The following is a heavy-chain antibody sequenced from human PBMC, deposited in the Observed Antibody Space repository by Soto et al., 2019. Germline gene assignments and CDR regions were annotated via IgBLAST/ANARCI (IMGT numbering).Heavy chain of an antibody. J-gene: IGHJ4*02. Sequence: QVQLVQSGAEVKKPGSSVKVSCKASGGTFSSYAISWVRQAPGQGLEWMGGIIPIFGTANYAQKFQGRVTITAEESTGTAYMELSSLRSEDTAVYYCARATYYYGSGSYFRGLDYWGQGTLVTVSA. CDR2: IIPIFGTA. V-gene: IGHV1-69*01. CDR1: GGTFSSYA. D-gene: IGHD3-10*01. CDR3: ARATYYYGSGSYFRGLDY.